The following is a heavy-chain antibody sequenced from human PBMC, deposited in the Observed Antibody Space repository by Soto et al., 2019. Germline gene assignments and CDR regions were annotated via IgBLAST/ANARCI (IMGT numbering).Heavy chain of an antibody. CDR2: IYATGTT. Sequence: SETLSLTCTVSGASISGFYWGWIRKSAGKGLEWIGRIYATGTTDYNPSLKSRVMVSVDTSKKQFSLKLRSVTAADTAVYYCVRDGTKTLRDWFDPWGQGISVTVSS. J-gene: IGHJ5*02. V-gene: IGHV4-4*07. CDR3: VRDGTKTLRDWFDP. CDR1: GASISGFY. D-gene: IGHD1-1*01.